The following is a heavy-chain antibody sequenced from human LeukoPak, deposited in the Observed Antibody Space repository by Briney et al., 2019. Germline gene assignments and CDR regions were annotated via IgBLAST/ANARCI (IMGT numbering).Heavy chain of an antibody. V-gene: IGHV1-69*05. CDR3: ARVDYDSSGYYYEGY. Sequence: ASVKVSCKASGGTFSSYAISWVRQAPGQGLEWMGRIIPIFGTANYAQKFQGRVTITTDESTSTAYMELGSLRSEDTAVYYCARVDYDSSGYYYEGYWGQGTLVTVSS. D-gene: IGHD3-22*01. CDR1: GGTFSSYA. J-gene: IGHJ4*02. CDR2: IIPIFGTA.